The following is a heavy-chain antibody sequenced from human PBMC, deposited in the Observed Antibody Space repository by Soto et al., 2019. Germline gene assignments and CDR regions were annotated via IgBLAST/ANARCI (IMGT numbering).Heavy chain of an antibody. CDR3: ARVHEKGLDAFDI. J-gene: IGHJ3*02. Sequence: SETLSLTCTVSGGYISNYYWSWIRQPPGKGLEWIAYVYNSGNTNFNPSLKSRVTISVDTSKNQFSLRLTSVTAADTAVYYCARVHEKGLDAFDIWGQGTMVTVSS. CDR2: VYNSGNT. CDR1: GGYISNYY. V-gene: IGHV4-59*01.